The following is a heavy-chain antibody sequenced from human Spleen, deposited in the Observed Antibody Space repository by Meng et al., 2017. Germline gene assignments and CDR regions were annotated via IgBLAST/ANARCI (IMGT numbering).Heavy chain of an antibody. CDR3: ARRLTYHYNSGSYYFDY. J-gene: IGHJ4*02. V-gene: IGHV5-51*01. CDR2: IYPGDSDT. D-gene: IGHD3-10*01. CDR1: GYSFTSYW. Sequence: GGSLRLSCKGSGYSFTSYWIGWVRQMPGKGLEWMGIIYPGDSDTRYSPSFQGQVTISADKSISTAYLQWSSLKASDTAMYFCARRLTYHYNSGSYYFDYWGQGTLVTVSS.